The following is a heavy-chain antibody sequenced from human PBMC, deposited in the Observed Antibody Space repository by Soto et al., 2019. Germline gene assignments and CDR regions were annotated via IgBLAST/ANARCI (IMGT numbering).Heavy chain of an antibody. CDR2: IYWDDDE. CDR3: AKLVPAAVKFDY. V-gene: IGHV2-5*02. J-gene: IGHJ4*02. CDR1: GFSLSTSGVG. D-gene: IGHD2-2*01. Sequence: SGPTLVNPTQTLTLTCTFSGFSLSTSGVGVGWIRQPPGKALEWLALIYWDDDERYSPSLRSRLTITKDTSKNQVVLTMANMDPVDTATYYCAKLVPAAVKFDYWGQGTLVTVSS.